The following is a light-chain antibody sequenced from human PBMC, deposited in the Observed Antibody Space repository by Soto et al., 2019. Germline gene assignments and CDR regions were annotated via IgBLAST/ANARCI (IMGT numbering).Light chain of an antibody. Sequence: DIQMTQFPSTLSASVGDRVTITCRASQTIRSDLAWYQQKPGKVPKLLIYRMSTLESGVPSRFSGSGSGAEFTLTISSLQPDDFAIYYCQQYGDHSFTFGQGTKLEIK. V-gene: IGKV1-5*03. CDR1: QTIRSD. CDR2: RMS. J-gene: IGKJ2*01. CDR3: QQYGDHSFT.